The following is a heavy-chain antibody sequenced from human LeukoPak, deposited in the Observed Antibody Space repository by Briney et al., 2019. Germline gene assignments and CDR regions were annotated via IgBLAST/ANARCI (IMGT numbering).Heavy chain of an antibody. Sequence: PGGSLRLSCAASGFTVTNNYMSWVRQAPGKGLEWVSVIYSGGSTYYADSVKGRFTISRDTSKNTLFLQMNSLRAEDTALYYCARGTTVVTPGYWGQGTLVTVSS. J-gene: IGHJ4*02. V-gene: IGHV3-53*01. CDR3: ARGTTVVTPGY. CDR2: IYSGGST. D-gene: IGHD4-23*01. CDR1: GFTVTNNY.